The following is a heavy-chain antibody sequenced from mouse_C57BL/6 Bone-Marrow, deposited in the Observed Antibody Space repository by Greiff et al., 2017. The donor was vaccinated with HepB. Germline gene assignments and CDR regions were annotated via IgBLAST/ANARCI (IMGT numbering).Heavy chain of an antibody. J-gene: IGHJ4*01. CDR1: GYTFTSYG. Sequence: VQLQESGAELARPGASVKLSCKASGYTFTSYGISWVKQSTGQGLEWIGAIYPRSGNTYYNEKFKGKATLTADNSSSTAYMELRSLTSEDAAVYFCARFSYDGYYVYAMDYWGQGTSVTVSS. CDR3: ARFSYDGYYVYAMDY. CDR2: IYPRSGNT. V-gene: IGHV1-81*01. D-gene: IGHD2-3*01.